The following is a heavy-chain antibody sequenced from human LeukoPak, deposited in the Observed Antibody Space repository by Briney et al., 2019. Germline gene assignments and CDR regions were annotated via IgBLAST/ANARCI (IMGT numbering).Heavy chain of an antibody. D-gene: IGHD3-10*01. CDR2: TYYRSKWYN. Sequence: SQTLSLTCAISGDSVSSNSAAWNWIRQSPSRGLEWLGRTYYRSKWYNDYAVSVKSRITINPDTSKNQFSLQLNSVTPEDTAVYYCARVPGLLWFGEISYYFDYWGQGTLVTVSS. CDR3: ARVPGLLWFGEISYYFDY. CDR1: GDSVSSNSAA. J-gene: IGHJ4*02. V-gene: IGHV6-1*01.